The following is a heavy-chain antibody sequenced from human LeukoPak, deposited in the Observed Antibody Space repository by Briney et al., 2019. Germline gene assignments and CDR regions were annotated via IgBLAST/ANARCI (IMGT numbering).Heavy chain of an antibody. CDR3: ARDSAGFDP. CDR1: DDSITMYY. J-gene: IGHJ5*02. V-gene: IGHV4-59*01. CDR2: IYYSGST. D-gene: IGHD1-14*01. Sequence: PSETLSLTCAVSDDSITMYYWTWIRQPPGKGLEWIGYIYYSGSTNYNPSLKSRVTISVDTSKNQFSLKLSSVTAADTAVYYCARDSAGFDPWGQGTLVTVSS.